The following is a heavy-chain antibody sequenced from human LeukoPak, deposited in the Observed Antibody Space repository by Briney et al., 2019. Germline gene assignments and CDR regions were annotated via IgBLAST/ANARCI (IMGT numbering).Heavy chain of an antibody. CDR3: ARDYYSSGWYGMRFDP. CDR1: GFTFSSYS. V-gene: IGHV3-21*04. CDR2: ISSSSSYI. D-gene: IGHD6-19*01. Sequence: TGGSLRLSCAASGFTFSSYSMNWVRQAPGKGLEWVSSISSSSSYIYYADSVKGRFTISRDNAKNSLYLQMNSLRAEDTAVYYCARDYYSSGWYGMRFDPWGQGTLVTVSS. J-gene: IGHJ5*02.